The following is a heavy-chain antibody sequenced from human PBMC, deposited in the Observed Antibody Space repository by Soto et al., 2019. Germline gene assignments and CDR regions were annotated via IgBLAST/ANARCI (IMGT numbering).Heavy chain of an antibody. J-gene: IGHJ6*02. D-gene: IGHD4-4*01. Sequence: ASVKVSCKASGYTFTSYAMHWVRQAPGQRLEWMGWINAGNGSTKYSQKFQGRVTITRDTSASTAYMELSSLRSEDTAVYYCARDRPRLQVHMDVWGQGTTVTVSS. CDR2: INAGNGST. CDR3: ARDRPRLQVHMDV. V-gene: IGHV1-3*01. CDR1: GYTFTSYA.